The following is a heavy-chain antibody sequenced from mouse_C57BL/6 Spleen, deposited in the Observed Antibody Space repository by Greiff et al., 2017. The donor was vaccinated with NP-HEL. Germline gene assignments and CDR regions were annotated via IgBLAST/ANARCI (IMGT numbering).Heavy chain of an antibody. CDR3: ARHYGSSPWYVDV. J-gene: IGHJ1*03. Sequence: VQLQQPGAELVRPGSSVKLSCKASGYTFTSYWMHWVKQRPIQGLEWIGNIDPSDSETHYNQKFKDKATLTVAKSSSTAYMQLSSRTSEDSAVYYCARHYGSSPWYVDVWGTGTTVTVSS. CDR2: IDPSDSET. V-gene: IGHV1-52*01. D-gene: IGHD1-1*01. CDR1: GYTFTSYW.